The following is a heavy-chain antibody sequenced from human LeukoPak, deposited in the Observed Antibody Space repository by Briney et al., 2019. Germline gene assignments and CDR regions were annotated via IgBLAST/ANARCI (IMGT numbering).Heavy chain of an antibody. Sequence: GGSLRLSCAASGFTFSSYSMNWVRQAPGKGLEWVSYISSSSSTIYYADSVKGRFTISRDNAKNSLYLQMNSLRAEDTAVYYCAKVYCGGDCYSDAFDIWGQGTMVTVSS. CDR2: ISSSSSTI. J-gene: IGHJ3*02. V-gene: IGHV3-48*01. D-gene: IGHD2-21*02. CDR3: AKVYCGGDCYSDAFDI. CDR1: GFTFSSYS.